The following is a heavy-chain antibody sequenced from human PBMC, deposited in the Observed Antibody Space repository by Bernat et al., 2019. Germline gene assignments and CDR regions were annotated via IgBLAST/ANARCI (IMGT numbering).Heavy chain of an antibody. D-gene: IGHD2-15*01. V-gene: IGHV3-72*01. Sequence: EVQLVESGGGLVQPGGSLRLSCAASGFTFSDHYMDWVRQAPGKGLEWVGRTRNKANSYTTEYAASVKGRFTISRDDSKNSLYLQMNSLKTEDTAVYYRARVSGSGGSYYVPYYYYGMDVWGQGTTVTVSS. CDR3: ARVSGSGGSYYVPYYYYGMDV. CDR2: TRNKANSYTT. J-gene: IGHJ6*02. CDR1: GFTFSDHY.